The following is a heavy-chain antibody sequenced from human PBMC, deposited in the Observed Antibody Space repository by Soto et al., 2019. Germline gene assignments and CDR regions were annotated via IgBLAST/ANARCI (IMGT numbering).Heavy chain of an antibody. V-gene: IGHV1-18*01. J-gene: IGHJ3*02. CDR2: ISAYNGNA. D-gene: IGHD6-19*01. CDR1: GYTFTSYG. CDR3: ARDHGGSGWYFAFDI. Sequence: ASVKVSCKASGYTFTSYGISWVRQAPGQGLEWMGWISAYNGNANYAQKLQGRVTMTTDTSTSTAYMELRSLRSDDTAVYYCARDHGGSGWYFAFDIWGQGTMVTVSS.